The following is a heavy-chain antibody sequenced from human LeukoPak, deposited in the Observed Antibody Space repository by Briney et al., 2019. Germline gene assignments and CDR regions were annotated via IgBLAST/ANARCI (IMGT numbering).Heavy chain of an antibody. Sequence: ATVKVSCKASGYTFTSYYTHWVRHTPEQGREWMVMISTSVGTTTSAQNSEVRLPMTRDTSTTTVYLELTILRPEDTAVYYCARIGDYGSGSEGFDPWGQGTLVTVSS. CDR3: ARIGDYGSGSEGFDP. CDR1: GYTFTSYY. J-gene: IGHJ5*02. CDR2: ISTSVGTT. D-gene: IGHD3-10*01. V-gene: IGHV1-46*04.